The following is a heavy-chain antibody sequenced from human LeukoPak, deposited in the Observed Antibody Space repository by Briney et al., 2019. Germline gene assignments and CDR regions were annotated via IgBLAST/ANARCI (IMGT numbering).Heavy chain of an antibody. CDR1: GFSFSNYG. CDR3: ARVNDDYYYYGMDV. Sequence: GGSLRLSCAASGFSFSNYGVHWVRQAPGKGLEWVSVIYSGGSTYYADSVKGRFTISRDNSKNTLYLQMNSLRAEDTAVYYCARVNDDYYYYGMDVWGQGTTVTVSS. J-gene: IGHJ6*02. CDR2: IYSGGST. V-gene: IGHV3-53*01. D-gene: IGHD3-3*01.